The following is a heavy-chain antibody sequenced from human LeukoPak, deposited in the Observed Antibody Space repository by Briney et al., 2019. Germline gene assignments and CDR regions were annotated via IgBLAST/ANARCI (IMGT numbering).Heavy chain of an antibody. J-gene: IGHJ4*02. CDR2: ISGSGGST. V-gene: IGHV3-23*01. Sequence: GGTLRLSCAASGFTFSSYGMSWVRQAPGKGLEWVSAISGSGGSTYYADSVKGRFTISRDNSKNTLYLQMNSLRAEDTAVYYCAKADELRYFDWSLDYWGQGTLVTVSS. CDR1: GFTFSSYG. CDR3: AKADELRYFDWSLDY. D-gene: IGHD3-9*01.